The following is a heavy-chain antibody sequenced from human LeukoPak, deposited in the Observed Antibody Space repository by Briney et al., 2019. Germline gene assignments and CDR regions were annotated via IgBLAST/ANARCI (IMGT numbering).Heavy chain of an antibody. CDR2: ISGSGGST. CDR3: ATKGKGYCRGGSCYSGDH. D-gene: IGHD2-15*01. Sequence: PGGSLRLSCAASRFTFSSYELNWVSQAQGKGLEWVSAISGSGGSTYYADSVKGRFTISRDNSKNTLYLQMNSLRAEDTAVYYCATKGKGYCRGGSCYSGDHWGQGTPVTVSS. CDR1: RFTFSSYE. V-gene: IGHV3-23*01. J-gene: IGHJ4*02.